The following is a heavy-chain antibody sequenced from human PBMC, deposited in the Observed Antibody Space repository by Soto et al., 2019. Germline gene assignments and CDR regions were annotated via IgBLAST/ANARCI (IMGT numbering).Heavy chain of an antibody. CDR3: ARSVTGGTYGDYFDY. CDR1: GYTFTNYC. D-gene: IGHD4-17*01. J-gene: IGHJ4*02. V-gene: IGHV1-46*01. CDR2: INSGGGST. Sequence: ASVKVSCKASGYTFTNYCIYWVRQAPGQGLEWMGIINSGGGSTSYAQKFQGRVTMTRDTSTSTVYMELSSLRSEDTAVYYCARSVTGGTYGDYFDYWGQGTLVTVS.